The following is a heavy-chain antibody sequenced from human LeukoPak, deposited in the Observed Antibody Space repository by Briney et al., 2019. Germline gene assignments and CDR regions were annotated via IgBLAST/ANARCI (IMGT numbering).Heavy chain of an antibody. Sequence: SETLSLTCIVSGDSISSDYWSWIRQSPGKGLEWIGYINYSGSSEYNPSLKSRVTISVDRTKNQVSLKMRSVTAADTAVYYCARLDCISETCCNYWALGALVTVSS. CDR1: GDSISSDY. V-gene: IGHV4-59*08. CDR3: ARLDCISETCCNY. CDR2: INYSGSS. J-gene: IGHJ4*02. D-gene: IGHD2-21*01.